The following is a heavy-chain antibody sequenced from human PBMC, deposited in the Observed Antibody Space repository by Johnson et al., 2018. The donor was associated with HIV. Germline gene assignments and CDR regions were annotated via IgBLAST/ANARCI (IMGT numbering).Heavy chain of an antibody. CDR1: GFTFDDYG. J-gene: IGHJ3*02. Sequence: VQLVESGGGVVRPGGSLRLSCAASGFTFDDYGMSWVRQAPGKGLEWVSGINWNGGSTGYADSVKGRFTISRDNSKNTVYLQMNSLRAEDTAVYYYAKEIGQYYYESSGYAFDMWGQGTMVTVSS. CDR3: AKEIGQYYYESSGYAFDM. D-gene: IGHD3-22*01. V-gene: IGHV3-20*04. CDR2: INWNGGST.